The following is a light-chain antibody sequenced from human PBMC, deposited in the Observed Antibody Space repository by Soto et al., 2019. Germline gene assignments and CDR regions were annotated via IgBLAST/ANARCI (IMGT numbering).Light chain of an antibody. CDR3: QVWDSSTVL. V-gene: IGLV3-9*01. CDR2: RDT. Sequence: SYELTQPLSVSVALGQTARITCGGNNIGRRSVHWYQQKPGQAPVLVIYRDTNRPSGIPERFSGSNSGNTATLTISRAQAGDEADYYCQVWDSSTVLFGGGTKVTVL. CDR1: NIGRRS. J-gene: IGLJ2*01.